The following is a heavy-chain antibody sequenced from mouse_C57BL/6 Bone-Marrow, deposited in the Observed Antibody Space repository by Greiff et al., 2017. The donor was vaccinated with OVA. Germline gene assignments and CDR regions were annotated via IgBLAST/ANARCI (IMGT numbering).Heavy chain of an antibody. CDR2: ISNVGGST. J-gene: IGHJ4*01. CDR3: ARPYAMDY. V-gene: IGHV5-12*01. CDR1: GFTFSDYY. Sequence: EVKLVESGGGLVQPGGSLKLSCAASGFTFSDYYMYWVRQTPEKRLEWVAYISNVGGSTYYPDTVKGRFTISRDNAKNTLYLQMSRLKSEDTAMYYCARPYAMDYWGQGTSVTVSS.